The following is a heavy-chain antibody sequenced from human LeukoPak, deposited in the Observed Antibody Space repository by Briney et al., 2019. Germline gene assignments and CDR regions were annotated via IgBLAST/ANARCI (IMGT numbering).Heavy chain of an antibody. J-gene: IGHJ5*02. CDR2: IYYSGST. D-gene: IGHD3-3*01. Sequence: SETLSLTCTVSGGSISSSSYYWGWIRQPPGKGLEWIGSIYYSGSTYYNPSLKSRVTISVDTSKNQFSLKLSSVTAADTAVYYCARIRYDFWNHFNWLDPWGQGTLVTVSS. CDR3: ARIRYDFWNHFNWLDP. CDR1: GGSISSSSYY. V-gene: IGHV4-39*07.